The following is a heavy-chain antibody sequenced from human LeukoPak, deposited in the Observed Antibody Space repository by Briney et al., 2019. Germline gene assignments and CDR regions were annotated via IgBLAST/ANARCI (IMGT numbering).Heavy chain of an antibody. V-gene: IGHV3-11*01. CDR3: VLGRNYFYYMDV. Sequence: GGSLRLSCAASGFTFGDYYMNWIRQAPGEGLECISYISGSGTTIYYADSLKGRFTISRDNAKNSLYLQMNSLRVEDTAVYYCVLGRNYFYYMDVWGKGTTVTVSS. D-gene: IGHD2-15*01. CDR1: GFTFGDYY. CDR2: ISGSGTTI. J-gene: IGHJ6*03.